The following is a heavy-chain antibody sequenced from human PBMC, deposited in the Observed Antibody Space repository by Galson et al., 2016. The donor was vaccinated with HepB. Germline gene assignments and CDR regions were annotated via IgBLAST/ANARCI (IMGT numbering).Heavy chain of an antibody. CDR2: IYSGGST. Sequence: SLRLSCAASGFTVSSNYMSWVRQAPGKGLEWVSVIYSGGSTYYADSVKGRFTISRDTSKNTLYLQMNSLRAEDTAVYYCASEHGGKRHVNWFFDLWGRGAMVTVSS. D-gene: IGHD4-23*01. CDR3: ASEHGGKRHVNWFFDL. J-gene: IGHJ2*01. CDR1: GFTVSSNY. V-gene: IGHV3-53*01.